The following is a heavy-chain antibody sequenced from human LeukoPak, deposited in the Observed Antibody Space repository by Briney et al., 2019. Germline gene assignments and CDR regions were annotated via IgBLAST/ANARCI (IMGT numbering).Heavy chain of an antibody. V-gene: IGHV5-51*01. J-gene: IGHJ4*02. CDR1: GYLFTSYW. CDR2: IYLGDSDT. CDR3: ARLGSSAWFPGDY. D-gene: IGHD6-13*01. Sequence: GESLKISCKGSGYLFTSYWITWVGQMHGKGLEWMGIIYLGDSDTTSSPSFQGQVTSSACKSISTALLQWSSLKASDTAMYYCARLGSSAWFPGDYWGQGTLVTVSS.